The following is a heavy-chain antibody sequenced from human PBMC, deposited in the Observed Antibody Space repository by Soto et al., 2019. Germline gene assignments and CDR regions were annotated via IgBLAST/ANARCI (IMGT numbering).Heavy chain of an antibody. V-gene: IGHV4-39*07. Sequence: SETLSLTCTVSGDSISSSTYHWGRIRQPPGKGLEWIGSIYYSGSTNYNPSLKSRVAISVDTSKNQFSLKLSSVTAADTAVYYCARVGSSSPGGTKYNWFDPWGQGTLVTVSS. CDR3: ARVGSSSPGGTKYNWFDP. D-gene: IGHD6-6*01. CDR1: GDSISSSTYH. J-gene: IGHJ5*02. CDR2: IYYSGST.